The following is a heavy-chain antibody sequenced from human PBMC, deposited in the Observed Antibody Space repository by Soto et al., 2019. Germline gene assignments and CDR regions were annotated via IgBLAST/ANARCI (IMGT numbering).Heavy chain of an antibody. V-gene: IGHV3-30-3*01. Sequence: GGSLRLACAASGFTFSSYAMHWVRQAPGKGLEWVAVISYDGSNKYYADSVKGRFTISRDNSKNTLYLQMNSLRAEDTAVYYCARDSPYCTNGVCYKGYYFDYWGQGTLVTVSS. CDR1: GFTFSSYA. CDR2: ISYDGSNK. D-gene: IGHD2-8*01. CDR3: ARDSPYCTNGVCYKGYYFDY. J-gene: IGHJ4*02.